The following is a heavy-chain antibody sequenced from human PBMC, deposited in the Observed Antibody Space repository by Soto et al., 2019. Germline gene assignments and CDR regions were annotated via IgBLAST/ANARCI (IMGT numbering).Heavy chain of an antibody. D-gene: IGHD2-15*01. CDR3: GCLVKSL. J-gene: IGHJ6*02. Sequence: QVQLVQSGAEVKKPGSSVKVSCKASGGTFSSYAISWVRQAPGQGLEWMGGIIPIFGTANYAQKFQGRVTIDRGESTGQAYMEVSRLRSEDTAGYFFGCLVKSLWGQGTTVTVSS. V-gene: IGHV1-69*01. CDR1: GGTFSSYA. CDR2: IIPIFGTA.